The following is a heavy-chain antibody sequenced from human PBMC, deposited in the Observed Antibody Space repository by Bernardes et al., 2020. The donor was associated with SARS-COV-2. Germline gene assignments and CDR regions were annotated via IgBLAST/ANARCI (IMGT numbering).Heavy chain of an antibody. Sequence: SETLSLTCTVSGGSISSYYWSWIRQPPGKGLEWIGYIYYSGSTNYNPSLKSRVTISVDTSKNQFSLKLSSVTAADTAVYYCARAKMATPRGGYYFDYWGQGTLVTVSS. V-gene: IGHV4-59*01. CDR2: IYYSGST. CDR3: ARAKMATPRGGYYFDY. CDR1: GGSISSYY. J-gene: IGHJ4*02. D-gene: IGHD5-12*01.